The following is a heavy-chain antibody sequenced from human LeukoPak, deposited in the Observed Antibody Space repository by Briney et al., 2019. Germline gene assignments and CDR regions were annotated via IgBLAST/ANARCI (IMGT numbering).Heavy chain of an antibody. J-gene: IGHJ6*02. Sequence: GGSLRLSCAASGFTFSSYWMSWVRQAPVKGLEWVANIKQDGSEKYYVDSVKGRFTISRDNAKNSLYLQMNSLRAEDTAVYYCARDSAEYQLLTYYYYGMDVWGQGTTVTVSS. CDR3: ARDSAEYQLLTYYYYGMDV. V-gene: IGHV3-7*01. D-gene: IGHD2-2*01. CDR1: GFTFSSYW. CDR2: IKQDGSEK.